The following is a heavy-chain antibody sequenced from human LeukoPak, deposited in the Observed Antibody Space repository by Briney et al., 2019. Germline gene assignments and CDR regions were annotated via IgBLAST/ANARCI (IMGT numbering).Heavy chain of an antibody. CDR1: GGSISSGTYY. J-gene: IGHJ4*02. Sequence: PSETLSLTCTVSGGSISSGTYYWGWIRQPPGKGLEWIGSIYHSGSTYYNPSLKSRVTISVDTSKNQFSLKLSSLTAADTAVYYCARAGRKVSSSLIFDYWGQGTLVTVSS. D-gene: IGHD6-6*01. CDR2: IYHSGST. V-gene: IGHV4-39*07. CDR3: ARAGRKVSSSLIFDY.